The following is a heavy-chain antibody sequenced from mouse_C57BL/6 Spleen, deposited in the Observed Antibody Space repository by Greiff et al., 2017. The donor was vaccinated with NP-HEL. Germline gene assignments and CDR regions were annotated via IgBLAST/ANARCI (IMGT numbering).Heavy chain of an antibody. CDR3: ARGGYYGSSPLYAMDY. D-gene: IGHD1-1*01. J-gene: IGHJ4*01. CDR1: GFTFSDYG. V-gene: IGHV5-17*01. CDR2: ISSGSSTI. Sequence: EVQGVESGGGLVKPGGSLKLSCAASGFTFSDYGMHWVRQAPEKGLEWVAYISSGSSTIYYADTVKGRFTISRDNAKNTLFLQMTSLRSEDTAMYYCARGGYYGSSPLYAMDYWGQGTSVTVSS.